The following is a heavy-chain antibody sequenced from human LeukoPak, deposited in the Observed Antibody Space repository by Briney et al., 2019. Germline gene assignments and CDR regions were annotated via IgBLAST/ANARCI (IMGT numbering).Heavy chain of an antibody. Sequence: GGSLRLSCAASGFTFSSNWMSWVRQAPGKGLEWVANIKEDGSEKYYVDSVKGRFTISRDNAKNSLYLQMNSLRAEDTAVYYCARAYSWGQGTLVTVSS. V-gene: IGHV3-7*01. CDR1: GFTFSSNW. J-gene: IGHJ4*02. CDR2: IKEDGSEK. CDR3: ARAYS.